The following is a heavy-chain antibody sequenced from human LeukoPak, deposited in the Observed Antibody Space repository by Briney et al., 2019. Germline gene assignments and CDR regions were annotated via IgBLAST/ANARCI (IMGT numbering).Heavy chain of an antibody. Sequence: SETLSLTCTVSGGSISSYYWSWLRQPPGKGLEWIGYIYYSGSTNYNPSLKSPVTISVDTSKNQFSLKLSSVTAADTAVYYCAVVVDAFDIWGQGTMVTVSS. CDR3: AVVVDAFDI. CDR1: GGSISSYY. J-gene: IGHJ3*02. D-gene: IGHD2-15*01. V-gene: IGHV4-59*01. CDR2: IYYSGST.